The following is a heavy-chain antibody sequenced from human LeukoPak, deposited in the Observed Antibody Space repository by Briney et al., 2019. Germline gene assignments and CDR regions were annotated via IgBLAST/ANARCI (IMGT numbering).Heavy chain of an antibody. CDR2: ISGSGGST. Sequence: GGSLRLSCAASGFTFSSYAMSWVRQAPGKGLEWVSAISGSGGSTYYADSVKGRFTISRDNSKNTLYLQMNSLRAEDTAVYYCARALYDFWSGYPNGPSYWGQGTLVTVSS. D-gene: IGHD3-3*01. CDR3: ARALYDFWSGYPNGPSY. V-gene: IGHV3-23*01. J-gene: IGHJ4*02. CDR1: GFTFSSYA.